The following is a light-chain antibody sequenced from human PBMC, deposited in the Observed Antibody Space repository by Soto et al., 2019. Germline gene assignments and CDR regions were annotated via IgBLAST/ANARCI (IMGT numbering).Light chain of an antibody. CDR3: QQYNSYSPWT. CDR2: DAS. CDR1: QSISNW. V-gene: IGKV1-5*01. Sequence: DIQMTQSPSTLSASVGDRVTITCRASQSISNWLAWLHQKPGKAPKVLIFDASSLGSGVPSRFSGSGYGTEFTLTISSLQPADFGNYYCQQYNSYSPWTFGQGTKVEIK. J-gene: IGKJ1*01.